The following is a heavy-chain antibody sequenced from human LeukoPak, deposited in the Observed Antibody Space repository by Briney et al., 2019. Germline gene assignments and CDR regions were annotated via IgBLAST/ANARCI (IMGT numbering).Heavy chain of an antibody. CDR2: ISSSSSTI. J-gene: IGHJ4*02. CDR3: ATGPGYSSSW. CDR1: GFTFSSYS. D-gene: IGHD6-13*01. V-gene: IGHV3-48*01. Sequence: GGSLRLSCAASGFTFSSYSMNWVRQAPGKGLEWVSYISSSSSTIYYADSVKGRFTISRDNAKNSLYLQMNSLRAEDTAVYYCATGPGYSSSWWGQGTLVTVSS.